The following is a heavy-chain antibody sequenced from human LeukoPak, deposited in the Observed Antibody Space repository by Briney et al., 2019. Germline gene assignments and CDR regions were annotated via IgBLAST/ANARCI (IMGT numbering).Heavy chain of an antibody. CDR1: GFTFNSYW. CDR2: INQDGSQE. V-gene: IGHV3-7*04. Sequence: GGSLRLSCAASGFTFNSYWMNWVRQAPGKGLQWVANINQDGSQEYYVDSVKGRFTISRDNAKNSLYLQINSLRAEDTAVYYCARDNSRNDLEYWGQGTLVTVSS. CDR3: ARDNSRNDLEY. J-gene: IGHJ4*02. D-gene: IGHD1-1*01.